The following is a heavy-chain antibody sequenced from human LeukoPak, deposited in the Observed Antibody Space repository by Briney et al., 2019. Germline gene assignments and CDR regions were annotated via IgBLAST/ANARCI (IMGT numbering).Heavy chain of an antibody. Sequence: ASVKVSCKASGYTFTSYYMHWVRQAPGQGLEWMGIINPSGGSTSYAQKFQGRVTMTRDTSTSTVYMELSSLRSEDTAVYYCARALPRGGYSGYDPLDYWGQGTLVTVSS. D-gene: IGHD5-12*01. J-gene: IGHJ4*02. CDR1: GYTFTSYY. CDR3: ARALPRGGYSGYDPLDY. V-gene: IGHV1-46*01. CDR2: INPSGGST.